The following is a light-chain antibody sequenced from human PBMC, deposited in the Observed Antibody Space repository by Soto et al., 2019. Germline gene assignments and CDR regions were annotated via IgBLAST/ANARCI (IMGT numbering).Light chain of an antibody. CDR1: QSISRY. J-gene: IGKJ1*01. V-gene: IGKV1-39*01. Sequence: DIQMTQSPSSLSASVGDSVTISCRASQSISRYLNWYQQKPGKAPKLLIFSASGLQSGVPSRFSGGGYGTEFTLTISSLQLEDFATYYCQQSYGTPRTFGQGTKV. CDR2: SAS. CDR3: QQSYGTPRT.